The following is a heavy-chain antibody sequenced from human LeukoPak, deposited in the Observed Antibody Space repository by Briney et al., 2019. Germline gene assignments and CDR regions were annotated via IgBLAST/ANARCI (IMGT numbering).Heavy chain of an antibody. D-gene: IGHD3-10*01. CDR2: INPNSGGT. CDR3: ARDGSGSYYWNWFDP. CDR1: GYTFTGYY. V-gene: IGHV1-2*02. Sequence: GASVKASCKASGYTFTGYYMHWVRQAPGQGLEWMGWINPNSGGTNYAQKFQGRVTMTRDTSISTAYMELSRLRSDDTAVYYCARDGSGSYYWNWFDPWGQGTLVTVSS. J-gene: IGHJ5*02.